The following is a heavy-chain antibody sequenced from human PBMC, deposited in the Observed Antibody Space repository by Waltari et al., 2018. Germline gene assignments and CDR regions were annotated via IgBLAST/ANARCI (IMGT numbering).Heavy chain of an antibody. CDR2: VSYSGTT. J-gene: IGHJ3*01. CDR1: GFPIPSTRHS. CDR3: ATYIGASVGTAAFDV. V-gene: IGHV4-39*01. Sequence: QLQLQESGPRLVRPSEPLSLLCRVSGFPIPSTRHSWAWIRQSPGQGLEWIGTVSYSGTTYISPSLKSRVSVSRDTSKNQVSLILGSVTAADMAVYYCATYIGASVGTAAFDVWGQGTMVTVSS. D-gene: IGHD5-12*01.